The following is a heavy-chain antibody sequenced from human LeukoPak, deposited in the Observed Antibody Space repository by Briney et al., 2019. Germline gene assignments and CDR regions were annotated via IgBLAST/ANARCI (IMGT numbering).Heavy chain of an antibody. D-gene: IGHD3-10*01. J-gene: IGHJ6*02. V-gene: IGHV1-46*01. CDR3: ATAYYYGSGRSLSNHRGIYYYYGMDV. CDR1: GYTFTSYY. CDR2: INPSGGST. Sequence: ASVKVSCKASGYTFTSYYMHWVRQAPGQGLEWMGIINPSGGSTSYAQKFQGRVTMTEDTSTDTAYMELSSLRSEDTAVYYCATAYYYGSGRSLSNHRGIYYYYGMDVWGQGTTVTVSS.